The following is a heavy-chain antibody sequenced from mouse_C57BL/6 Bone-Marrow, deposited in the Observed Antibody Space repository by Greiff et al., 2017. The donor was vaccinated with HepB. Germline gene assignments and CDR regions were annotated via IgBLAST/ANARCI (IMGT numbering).Heavy chain of an antibody. Sequence: EVNVVESGGGLVKPGGSLKLSCAASGFTFSSYAMSWVRQTPEKRLEWVATISDGGSYTYYPDNVKGRFTISRDNAKNNLYLQMSHLKSEDTAMYYCARDRALGFAYWGQGTLVTVSA. CDR3: ARDRALGFAY. J-gene: IGHJ3*01. D-gene: IGHD3-1*01. V-gene: IGHV5-4*01. CDR1: GFTFSSYA. CDR2: ISDGGSYT.